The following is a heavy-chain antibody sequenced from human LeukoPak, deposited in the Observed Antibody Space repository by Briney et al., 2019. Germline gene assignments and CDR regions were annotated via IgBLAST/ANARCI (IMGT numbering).Heavy chain of an antibody. J-gene: IGHJ4*02. D-gene: IGHD5/OR15-5a*01. V-gene: IGHV4-4*07. CDR2: IQSSGST. Sequence: SETLSLTCTVSGGSVSSFYWSWVRQAAGEGLEWIGRIQSSGSTNYNPSLKSRVTMSVDTSKKQFSLKLSSVTAADTAVYYCARGVSPLDYWGQGALVTVSS. CDR1: GGSVSSFY. CDR3: ARGVSPLDY.